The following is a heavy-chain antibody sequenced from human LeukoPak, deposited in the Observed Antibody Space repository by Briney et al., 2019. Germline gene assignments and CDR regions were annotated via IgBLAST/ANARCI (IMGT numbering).Heavy chain of an antibody. D-gene: IGHD6-19*01. J-gene: IGHJ4*02. CDR3: ARREGSGWDY. CDR2: VPPGDSDT. V-gene: IGHV5-51*01. Sequence: GEPLNTSGQGSGYPFTSYWIGWVRQLPGKGLECMGLVPPGDSDTSYSPSFQGQVTIPADKSISTAYLQWSSLKASDTAMYYCARREGSGWDYWGQGTLVTVSS. CDR1: GYPFTSYW.